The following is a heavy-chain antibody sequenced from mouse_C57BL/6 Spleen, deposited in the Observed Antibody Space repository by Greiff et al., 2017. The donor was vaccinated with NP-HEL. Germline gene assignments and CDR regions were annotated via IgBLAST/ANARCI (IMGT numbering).Heavy chain of an antibody. Sequence: QVQLQQSGAELMKPGASVKLSCKATGYTFTGYWIEWVKQRPGHGLEWIGEILPGSGSTNYNEKFKGKATFTADTSSNTAYMQLCSLTTEDSAIYYCAHYGSSSGFAYWGQGTLVTVSA. D-gene: IGHD1-1*01. CDR2: ILPGSGST. CDR3: AHYGSSSGFAY. V-gene: IGHV1-9*01. J-gene: IGHJ3*01. CDR1: GYTFTGYW.